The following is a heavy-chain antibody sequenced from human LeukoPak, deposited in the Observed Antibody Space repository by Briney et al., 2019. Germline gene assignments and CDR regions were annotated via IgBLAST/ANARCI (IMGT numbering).Heavy chain of an antibody. CDR3: ARSGVTTQPSPLRY. V-gene: IGHV1-2*02. CDR1: GYTFTGYY. CDR2: INPNSGGT. D-gene: IGHD6-25*01. J-gene: IGHJ4*02. Sequence: GASVKVSCKASGYTFTGYYMHWVRQAPGQGLEWMGWINPNSGGTNYARKFQGRVTITRDTSISTAYMELSRLRSDDTAVYYCARSGVTTQPSPLRYWGQGTLVTVSS.